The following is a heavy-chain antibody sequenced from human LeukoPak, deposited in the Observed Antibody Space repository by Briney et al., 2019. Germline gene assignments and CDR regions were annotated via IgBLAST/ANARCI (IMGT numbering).Heavy chain of an antibody. V-gene: IGHV3-73*01. CDR3: TTDNYYDSRDPRG. Sequence: PGGSLRLSCAASGFTFSGSALHWVRQASGKGLEWVGRIRSTANGYATAYAASVKGRFTISRDDSKNTAYLQMDSLKTEDTAVYYCTTDNYYDSRDPRGWGQGTLVTVSS. J-gene: IGHJ4*02. CDR2: IRSTANGYAT. D-gene: IGHD3-22*01. CDR1: GFTFSGSA.